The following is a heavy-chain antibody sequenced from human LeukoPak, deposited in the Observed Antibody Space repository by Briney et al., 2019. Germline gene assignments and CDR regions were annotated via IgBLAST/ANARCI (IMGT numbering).Heavy chain of an antibody. CDR1: GGSISSYY. Sequence: SETLSLTCTVSGGSISSYYWSWIRQPPGKGLEWIGEINHSGSTNYNPSLKSRVTISVDTSKNQFSLKLSSVTAADTAVYYCASLRRTSYYYYGMDVWGEGTTVSVSS. J-gene: IGHJ6*04. CDR3: ASLRRTSYYYYGMDV. CDR2: INHSGST. V-gene: IGHV4-34*01.